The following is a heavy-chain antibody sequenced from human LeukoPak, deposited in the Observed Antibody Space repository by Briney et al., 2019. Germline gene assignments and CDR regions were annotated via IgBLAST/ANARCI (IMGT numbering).Heavy chain of an antibody. Sequence: PGGPLRLSCAASGFTFSGSAMHWVRQASGKGLEWVGRIRSKANSYATAYAASVKGRFTISRDDSKNTAYLQMSSLRADDTAVYYCARSGYNRFDYWGQGTLVTVSS. D-gene: IGHD5-24*01. J-gene: IGHJ4*02. V-gene: IGHV3-73*01. CDR1: GFTFSGSA. CDR3: ARSGYNRFDY. CDR2: IRSKANSYAT.